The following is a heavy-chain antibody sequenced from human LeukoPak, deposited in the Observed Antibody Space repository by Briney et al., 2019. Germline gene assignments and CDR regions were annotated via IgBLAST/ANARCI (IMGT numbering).Heavy chain of an antibody. CDR1: GFTFSSYS. J-gene: IGHJ4*02. CDR2: ISSTSSYI. Sequence: GGSLRLSCAASGFTFSSYSMNWVRQAPGKGLEWVSSISSTSSYIYYADSVQGRFTISRDNAKNSLYLQMNSLRAEDTAVYYCARGGYTGHDFAFDYWGQGTLVTVSS. CDR3: ARGGYTGHDFAFDY. D-gene: IGHD5-12*01. V-gene: IGHV3-21*01.